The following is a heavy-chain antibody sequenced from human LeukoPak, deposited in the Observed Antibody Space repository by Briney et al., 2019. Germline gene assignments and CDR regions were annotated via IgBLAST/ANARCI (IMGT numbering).Heavy chain of an antibody. J-gene: IGHJ4*02. D-gene: IGHD3-22*01. CDR2: INHSGST. CDR1: GGSISGYY. CDR3: ARIPVVVITTGQAFDY. V-gene: IGHV4-34*01. Sequence: SETLSLTCTVSGGSISGYYWSWIRQPPGKGLEWIGEINHSGSTNYNPSLKSRVTISVDTSKNQFSLKLSSVTAADTAVYYCARIPVVVITTGQAFDYWGQGTLVTVSS.